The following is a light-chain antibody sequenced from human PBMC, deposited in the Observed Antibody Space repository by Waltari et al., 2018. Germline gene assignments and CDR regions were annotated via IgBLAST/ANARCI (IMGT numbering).Light chain of an antibody. V-gene: IGLV2-8*01. CDR2: EVN. Sequence: QSALTQPPSASGSPGQSVTISCTGTASDVGGYNYVSWYQHHQGKAPKLLIFEVNKRPSGVPERCSGSRSGNTASLTVSGLQAKDEADYYCSSYAGSKTIFGGGTKLTVL. J-gene: IGLJ2*01. CDR1: ASDVGGYNY. CDR3: SSYAGSKTI.